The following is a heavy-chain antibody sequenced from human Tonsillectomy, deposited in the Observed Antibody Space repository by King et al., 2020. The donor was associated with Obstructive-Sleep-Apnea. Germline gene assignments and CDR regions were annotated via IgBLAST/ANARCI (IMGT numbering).Heavy chain of an antibody. CDR3: VKDVGLLWFGEFFY. CDR1: GFTFSHYG. J-gene: IGHJ4*02. CDR2: ISTAGCKE. V-gene: IGHV3-30*18. Sequence: QVQLLESGGGVVQPGRARRLSCAASGFTFSHYGIHWVRQAPDRGLEWLAVISTAGCKEYYADSVNGRFTISRDNSISTLYLQMTGLRPEDTAVYYCVKDVGLLWFGEFFYWGQGTLVTVSS. D-gene: IGHD3-10*01.